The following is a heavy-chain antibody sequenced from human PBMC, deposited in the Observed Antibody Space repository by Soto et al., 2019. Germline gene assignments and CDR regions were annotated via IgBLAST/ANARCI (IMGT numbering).Heavy chain of an antibody. J-gene: IGHJ4*02. CDR2: INPNSGGT. V-gene: IGHV1-2*04. D-gene: IGHD2-2*01. CDR1: GYTFTGYY. CDR3: ARIGRYCSSTSCAPPNQMGEFDY. Sequence: ASVKVSCKASGYTFTGYYMHWVRQAPGQGLEWMGWINPNSGGTNYAQKFQGWVTMTGDTSISTAYMELSRLRSDDTAVYYCARIGRYCSSTSCAPPNQMGEFDYWGQGTLVTVSS.